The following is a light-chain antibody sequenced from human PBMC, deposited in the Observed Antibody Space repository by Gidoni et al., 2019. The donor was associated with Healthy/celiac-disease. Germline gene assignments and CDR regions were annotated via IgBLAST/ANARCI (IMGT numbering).Light chain of an antibody. V-gene: IGKV1-33*01. J-gene: IGKJ2*01. CDR2: DAS. Sequence: DIQMTQSPSSLSASVGDRVTITCQASHDIRNNLNWYQQKPGKAPKLLIYDASNLETGVPSRFSGSGSGTDFTFTISSLQPEDSATYYCQQYDNLPRYTFGQGTKLEIK. CDR1: HDIRNN. CDR3: QQYDNLPRYT.